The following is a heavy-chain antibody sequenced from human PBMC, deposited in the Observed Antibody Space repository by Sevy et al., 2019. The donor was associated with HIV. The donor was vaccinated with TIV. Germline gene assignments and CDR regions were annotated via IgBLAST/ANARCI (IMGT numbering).Heavy chain of an antibody. CDR2: SWYDGSNK. V-gene: IGHV3-33*01. CDR1: GFTFSSYA. Sequence: GGSLRLSCAASGFTFSSYAIHWVRQAPGKGLEWVAASWYDGSNKYYADSVKGRFTISRDNSKNTLHLQMKSLRAEDTAVYYCVRDDNDFWSGYYASENYYYGMDVWGQGTSVTVSS. CDR3: VRDDNDFWSGYYASENYYYGMDV. D-gene: IGHD3-3*01. J-gene: IGHJ6*02.